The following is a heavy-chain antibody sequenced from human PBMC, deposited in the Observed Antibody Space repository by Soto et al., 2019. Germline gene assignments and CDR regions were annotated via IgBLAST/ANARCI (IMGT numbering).Heavy chain of an antibody. Sequence: QVQLVESGGGLVKPGGSLRLSCVASGFTFSDYYMSWIRQAPGKGLEWVSYISSSGSTIYYADSVKGRFTISRDNAKNSMYPQTTCLTAEDSAVYYSAMGRVDTPMGKYHYYYSMDVWGQGTTVTVSS. CDR3: AMGRVDTPMGKYHYYYSMDV. D-gene: IGHD5-18*01. CDR1: GFTFSDYY. J-gene: IGHJ6*02. CDR2: ISSSGSTI. V-gene: IGHV3-11*01.